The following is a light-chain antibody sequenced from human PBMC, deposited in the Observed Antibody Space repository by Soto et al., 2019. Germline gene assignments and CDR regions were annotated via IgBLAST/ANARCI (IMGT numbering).Light chain of an antibody. J-gene: IGLJ3*02. CDR1: SSDVGGYNY. V-gene: IGLV2-14*01. CDR3: SSYTSTNSWV. Sequence: QSVLTQSASVSGSPGQSITISYTGTSSDVGGYNYVSWYQQHPGKAPKLIIYDVSNRPSGVSTRFSGSKSGNTASLTISGLQAEDEADYSCSSYTSTNSWVFGGGTKLTVL. CDR2: DVS.